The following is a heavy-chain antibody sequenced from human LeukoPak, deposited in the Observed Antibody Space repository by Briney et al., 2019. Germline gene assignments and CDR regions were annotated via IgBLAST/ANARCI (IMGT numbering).Heavy chain of an antibody. CDR3: ARDFDFFGTTAV. J-gene: IGHJ4*02. CDR2: IYNSGST. Sequence: SETLSLTCTVSGGSISSYYWSWIRLPPGKGLEWIGYIYNSGSTTYNPSLKSRVTFSVDTSNNQFSLKVTSVTAADTAVYYCARDFDFFGTTAVWGQGTLVTVSS. D-gene: IGHD4-17*01. CDR1: GGSISSYY. V-gene: IGHV4-59*01.